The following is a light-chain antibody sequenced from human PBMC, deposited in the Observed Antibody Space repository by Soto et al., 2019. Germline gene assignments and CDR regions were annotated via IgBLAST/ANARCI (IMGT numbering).Light chain of an antibody. CDR3: MQALQSPYT. CDR1: QSLLHSNGYNY. CDR2: WGS. J-gene: IGKJ2*01. V-gene: IGKV2-28*01. Sequence: DIVMTQSPLSLPVTPGEPASISCRSSQSLLHSNGYNYLDWYLQKPGQSPQVLIYWGSNRASGVPDRFSGSGSGTDFTLKISKVEAEDVGVYYFMQALQSPYTFGQGTKLQIK.